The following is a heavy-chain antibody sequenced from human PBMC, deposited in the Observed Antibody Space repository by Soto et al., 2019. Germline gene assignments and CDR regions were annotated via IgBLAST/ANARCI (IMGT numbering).Heavy chain of an antibody. CDR1: GFTFSNYA. CDR3: AKVFILWCFAY. J-gene: IGHJ4*02. CDR2: ISTTA. V-gene: IGHV3-23*01. Sequence: EVQLLESGGGLVQPGGSLRLSCAASGFTFSNYAMGWVRQAPGKGLEWVSAISTTAYYADSVKGRFAISRDNSKNTLYLQLNDLRAEDTAVYYCAKVFILWCFAYWGQGTLVTVSS. D-gene: IGHD2-21*01.